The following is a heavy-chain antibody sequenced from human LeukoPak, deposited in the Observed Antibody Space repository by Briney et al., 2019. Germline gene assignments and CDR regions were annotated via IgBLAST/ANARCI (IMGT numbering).Heavy chain of an antibody. CDR2: IKQDGSEK. Sequence: PGRSLSLSCAASGFTFSSYAMHWVRQAPGKGLEWVANIKQDGSEKYYVDSVKGRFTISRDNAKNSLYLQMNSLRAEDTAVYYCARAAPAGTYFDYWGQGTLVTVSS. V-gene: IGHV3-7*04. CDR3: ARAAPAGTYFDY. J-gene: IGHJ4*02. D-gene: IGHD6-13*01. CDR1: GFTFSSYA.